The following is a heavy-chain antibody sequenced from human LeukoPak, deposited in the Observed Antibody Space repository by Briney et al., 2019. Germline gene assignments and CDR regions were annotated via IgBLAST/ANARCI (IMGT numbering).Heavy chain of an antibody. J-gene: IGHJ5*02. CDR3: ARDILPYSLNWFDP. CDR1: GYTFTGYY. D-gene: IGHD6-13*01. CDR2: INPNSGGT. Sequence: ASVKVSCKASGYTFTGYYMHWVRQAPGRGLEWMGWINPNSGGTNYAQKFQGRVTMTRDTSISTAYMELSRLRSDDTAVYYCARDILPYSLNWFDPWGQGTLVTVSS. V-gene: IGHV1-2*02.